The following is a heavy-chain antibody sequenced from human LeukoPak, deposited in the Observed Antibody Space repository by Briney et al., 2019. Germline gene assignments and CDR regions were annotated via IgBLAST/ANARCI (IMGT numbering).Heavy chain of an antibody. CDR3: ARDLDCSGGSCYDY. CDR2: INPNSGGT. Sequence: GASVKVSCKASGYTFTGYYMHWVRQAPGQGLEWMGWINPNSGGTHYAQKFQGRVTMTRDTSISTAYMELSRLRSDDTAVYYCARDLDCSGGSCYDYWGQGTLVTVSS. V-gene: IGHV1-2*02. CDR1: GYTFTGYY. D-gene: IGHD2-15*01. J-gene: IGHJ4*02.